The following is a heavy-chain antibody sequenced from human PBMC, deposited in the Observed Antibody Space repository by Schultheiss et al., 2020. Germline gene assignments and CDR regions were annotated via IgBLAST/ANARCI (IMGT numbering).Heavy chain of an antibody. CDR1: GGSISSGGYS. Sequence: SETLSLTCAVSGGSISSGGYSWSWIRQPPGKGLEWIGYIYHSGSTYYNPSLKSRVTISVDTSKNQFSLKLSSVTVADTAVYYCARVPGVYGSENDYWGQGALVTVSS. D-gene: IGHD3-10*01. J-gene: IGHJ4*02. V-gene: IGHV4-30-2*01. CDR3: ARVPGVYGSENDY. CDR2: IYHSGST.